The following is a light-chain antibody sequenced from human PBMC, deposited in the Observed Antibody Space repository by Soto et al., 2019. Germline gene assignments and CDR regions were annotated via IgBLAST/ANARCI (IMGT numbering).Light chain of an antibody. J-gene: IGLJ1*01. CDR1: SSDIGNNY. CDR3: AAWDDSLNGYV. V-gene: IGLV1-36*01. CDR2: YDD. Sequence: QSVLTQPPSVSAAPGQKVTISCSGSSSDIGNNYVSWYQQLSGEPPKLLIYYDDLLSSGVSDRFSGSRSGTSASLAIRGLQSEDEADYYCAAWDDSLNGYVFGIGTKVTVL.